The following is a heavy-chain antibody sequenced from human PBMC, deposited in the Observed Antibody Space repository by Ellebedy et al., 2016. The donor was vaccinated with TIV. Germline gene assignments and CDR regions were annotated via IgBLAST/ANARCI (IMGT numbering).Heavy chain of an antibody. J-gene: IGHJ4*02. Sequence: MPSETLSLTCTVSGGSISTYYWSWIRQPPGKGLEWIGYIYYSGSTNYNPSLKSRVTISVDTSKTQFSLKLSSVTAADTAVYYCARHRRNNYGYFAAPREYYFESWGQGTLVTVSS. CDR1: GGSISTYY. CDR3: ARHRRNNYGYFAAPREYYFES. D-gene: IGHD5-18*01. V-gene: IGHV4-59*08. CDR2: IYYSGST.